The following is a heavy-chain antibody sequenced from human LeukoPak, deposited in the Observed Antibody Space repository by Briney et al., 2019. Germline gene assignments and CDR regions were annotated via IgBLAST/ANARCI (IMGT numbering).Heavy chain of an antibody. CDR2: ISGSGFRT. Sequence: GGSLRLSCASSGITFSGYAMSWVRQAPGKGLERVSLISGSGFRTYYADSVKGRFTISRDNTKNTLYLEINSLRAEDTAVYYCAKTPYSSASERPLFDSWGQGTLVTVSS. V-gene: IGHV3-23*01. CDR3: AKTPYSSASERPLFDS. D-gene: IGHD3-22*01. J-gene: IGHJ4*02. CDR1: GITFSGYA.